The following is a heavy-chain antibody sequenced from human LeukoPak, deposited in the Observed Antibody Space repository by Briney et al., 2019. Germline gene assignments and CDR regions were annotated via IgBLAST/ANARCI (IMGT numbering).Heavy chain of an antibody. V-gene: IGHV1-3*01. D-gene: IGHD6-19*01. CDR2: INAGNGNT. J-gene: IGHJ4*02. Sequence: GASVKVSCKASGYTFTSYAMHWVRQAPGQRLEWMGWINAGNGNTKYSQKFQGRVTITRDTSAGTAYMELSSLRSEDTAVYYCARARYSSGQSHFDYWGQGTLVTVSS. CDR1: GYTFTSYA. CDR3: ARARYSSGQSHFDY.